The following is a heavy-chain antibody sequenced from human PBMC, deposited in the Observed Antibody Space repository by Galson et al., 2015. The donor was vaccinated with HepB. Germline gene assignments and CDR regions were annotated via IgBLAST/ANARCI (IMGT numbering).Heavy chain of an antibody. V-gene: IGHV3-23*01. CDR1: GFTYRTYA. D-gene: IGHD2-15*01. CDR3: AKDRGYCSGGTCYWDF. CDR2: ISASGGSI. Sequence: SLRLSCAASGFTYRTYAMSWVRQAPGKGLEWVSSISASGGSIYNADSVKGRFTISRDNSKNTLYLQMNSLRAEDTAVYYGAKDRGYCSGGTCYWDFWGQGTLVTVSS. J-gene: IGHJ4*02.